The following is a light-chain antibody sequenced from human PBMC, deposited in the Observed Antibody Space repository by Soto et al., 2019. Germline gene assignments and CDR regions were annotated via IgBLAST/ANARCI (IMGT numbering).Light chain of an antibody. CDR2: GVS. V-gene: IGLV2-8*01. J-gene: IGLJ1*01. CDR3: SSYGGGSNLGV. Sequence: QSALTQPPSASGSPGQSVTISCTGTSSDIGGYNYVSWYQQHPGKAPKLLIYGVSKRPSGVPDRFSGSKSGNTASLTVSGLQAEDEADYYCSSYGGGSNLGVFGPGTKVTVL. CDR1: SSDIGGYNY.